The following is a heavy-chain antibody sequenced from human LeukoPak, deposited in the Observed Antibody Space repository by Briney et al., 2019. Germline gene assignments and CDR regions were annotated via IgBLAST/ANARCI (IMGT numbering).Heavy chain of an antibody. CDR1: GFTFSSYG. Sequence: GGSLRLSCAASGFTFSSYGMHWVRQAPGKGLEWVAVISYDGSNKYYADSVKGRFTISRDNSKNTLYLQMNSLRAEDTAVYYCAKCALEQIDYWGQGTLVTVSS. J-gene: IGHJ4*02. V-gene: IGHV3-30*18. CDR2: ISYDGSNK. CDR3: AKCALEQIDY. D-gene: IGHD1/OR15-1a*01.